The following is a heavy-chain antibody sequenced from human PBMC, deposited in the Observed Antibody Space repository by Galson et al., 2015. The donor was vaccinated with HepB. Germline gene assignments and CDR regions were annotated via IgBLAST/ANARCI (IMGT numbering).Heavy chain of an antibody. V-gene: IGHV3-23*01. CDR2: ISGSGGST. J-gene: IGHJ4*02. Sequence: SLRLSCAASGFTFSSYAMSWVRQAPGKGLEWVSAISGSGGSTYYADSVKGRFTISRDNSKNTLYLQMNSLRAEDTAVYYCAKDRYYYDSSGYYLLYFDYWGQGTLVTVPS. CDR1: GFTFSSYA. CDR3: AKDRYYYDSSGYYLLYFDY. D-gene: IGHD3-22*01.